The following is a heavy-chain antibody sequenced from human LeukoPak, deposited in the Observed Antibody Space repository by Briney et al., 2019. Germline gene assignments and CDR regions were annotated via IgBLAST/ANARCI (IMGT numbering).Heavy chain of an antibody. D-gene: IGHD5-24*01. V-gene: IGHV4-39*01. CDR1: GGSISSSSYY. J-gene: IGHJ4*02. CDR2: IYYSGST. Sequence: PSETLSLTCTVSGGSISSSSYYWGWIRQPPGKGLEWIGSIYYSGSTYYNPSLKSRVTISVDTSKNQFSLKLSSVTAAATAVYYCARTPRDGYNLEVYYFDYWGQGTLVTVSS. CDR3: ARTPRDGYNLEVYYFDY.